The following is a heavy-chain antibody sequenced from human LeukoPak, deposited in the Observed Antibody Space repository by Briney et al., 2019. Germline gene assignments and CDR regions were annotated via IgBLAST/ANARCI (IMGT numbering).Heavy chain of an antibody. V-gene: IGHV3-33*01. D-gene: IGHD2-2*01. CDR3: ARGRGDCSTTSCYIDY. CDR2: IWYDGSHK. J-gene: IGHJ4*02. CDR1: GFTFGRYG. Sequence: GGSLRLSCAASGFTFGRYGMHCVRQPPGQGLEWVAFIWYDGSHKDYADSVKGRFTISGDNSKNTLFLQMNSLRAEDTAVYFCARGRGDCSTTSCYIDYWGQGTLVTVSS.